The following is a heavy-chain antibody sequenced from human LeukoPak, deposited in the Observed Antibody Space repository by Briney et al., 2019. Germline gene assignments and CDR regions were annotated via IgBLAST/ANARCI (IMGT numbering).Heavy chain of an antibody. CDR1: GFTFNNAW. CDR3: SRYRYGSYYFDY. V-gene: IGHV3-15*01. CDR2: IKSKTDGGTI. Sequence: PGGSLRLSCAASGFTFNNAWMSWVRQAPGKGLEWVGRIKSKTDGGTIDYAAPVKGRFTISRDDSKDTLYLQMNSLKTEDTAVYYCSRYRYGSYYFDYWGHGTLVTVSS. D-gene: IGHD5-18*01. J-gene: IGHJ4*01.